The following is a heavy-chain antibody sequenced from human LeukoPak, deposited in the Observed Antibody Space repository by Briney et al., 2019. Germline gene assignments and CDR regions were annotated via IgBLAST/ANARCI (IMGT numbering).Heavy chain of an antibody. J-gene: IGHJ5*02. CDR1: CASMRTDAYY. V-gene: IGHV4-61*02. CDR2: IYSGGSS. Sequence: SETLSLTCTVSCASMRTDAYYGHWIPQPAGEGPEWIDRIYSGGSSTYNPSLKSRVTLSVDTSKNQFALSLSSVTAADTAVYYCASAGHCANGVCRNWFGPWGQGILVTASS. CDR3: ASAGHCANGVCRNWFGP. D-gene: IGHD2-8*01.